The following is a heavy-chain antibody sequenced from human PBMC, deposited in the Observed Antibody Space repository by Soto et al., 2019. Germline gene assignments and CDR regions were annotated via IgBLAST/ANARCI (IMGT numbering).Heavy chain of an antibody. V-gene: IGHV4-38-2*01. J-gene: IGHJ4*02. Sequence: SETLSLTGAVSDYSVSRAYYWGWIRQSPGKGLEWIASIYRGVNTYYTPSLESRVTIFIDTSRNQLSLRLTSVTAADTAVYFCARGRGSDYRDSSGCFGYWGQGTLVTVSS. CDR1: DYSVSRAYY. D-gene: IGHD3-22*01. CDR2: IYRGVNT. CDR3: ARGRGSDYRDSSGCFGY.